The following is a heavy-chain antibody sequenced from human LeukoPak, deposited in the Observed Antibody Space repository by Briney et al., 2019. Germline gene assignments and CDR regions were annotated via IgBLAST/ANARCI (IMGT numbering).Heavy chain of an antibody. CDR3: ARLQGSYYGENYFDY. CDR2: IYYSGST. D-gene: IGHD1-26*01. J-gene: IGHJ4*02. V-gene: IGHV4-59*08. Sequence: SETLSLTCTVSGGSISSYYWSWIRQPPGKGLEWIGYIYYSGSTNYNPSLKSRVTISVDTSKNQFSLKLSSVTAADTAVYYCARLQGSYYGENYFDYWGQGTLVTVSS. CDR1: GGSISSYY.